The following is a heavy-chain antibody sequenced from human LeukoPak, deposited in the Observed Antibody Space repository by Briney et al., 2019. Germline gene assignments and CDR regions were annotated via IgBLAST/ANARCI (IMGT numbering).Heavy chain of an antibody. Sequence: GRSLRLSCEASGFIFSNYGMHWIRQAPGKGLKWVAVIWYDASKEYYQNSVEGRFTISRDDSKNTLYLQMNSLRPEDTAMYYCARDFEFTTEDTFASPDYWGQGTLVTVSS. CDR3: ARDFEFTTEDTFASPDY. D-gene: IGHD5-18*01. J-gene: IGHJ4*02. V-gene: IGHV3-33*01. CDR2: IWYDASKE. CDR1: GFIFSNYG.